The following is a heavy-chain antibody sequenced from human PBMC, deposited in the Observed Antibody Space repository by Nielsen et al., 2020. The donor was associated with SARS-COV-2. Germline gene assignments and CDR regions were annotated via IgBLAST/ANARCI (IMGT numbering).Heavy chain of an antibody. Sequence: VCQAPGKGLEWVADINPDGSEKFYVDSVKGRFTISRDNAKNSMSLQMNSLRVEDTAVYYCARDWSRAADVWGQGTMVTVSS. J-gene: IGHJ3*01. CDR2: INPDGSEK. D-gene: IGHD2-15*01. V-gene: IGHV3-7*01. CDR3: ARDWSRAADV.